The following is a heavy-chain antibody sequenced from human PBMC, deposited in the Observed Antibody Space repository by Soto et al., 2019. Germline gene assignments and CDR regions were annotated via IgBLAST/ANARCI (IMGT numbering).Heavy chain of an antibody. J-gene: IGHJ3*01. D-gene: IGHD3-3*01. CDR2: IYWNDDK. Sequence: SGPTLVKPPQTLTLTCTFSGFSLSTSGVGVGWIRQPPGKALEWLALIYWNDDKRYSPSLKSRLKITIDTSKNQVVLTMTNMDLVETATYYCAHRRSITIFGVVIATDAFDFWGQGTMVTVSS. CDR1: GFSLSTSGVG. CDR3: AHRRSITIFGVVIATDAFDF. V-gene: IGHV2-5*01.